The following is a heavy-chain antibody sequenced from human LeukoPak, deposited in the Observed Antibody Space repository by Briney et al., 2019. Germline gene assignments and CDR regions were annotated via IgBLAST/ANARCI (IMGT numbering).Heavy chain of an antibody. V-gene: IGHV4-30-4*08. CDR2: IYYSGST. Sequence: PSQTLSLTCTVSGGSISSGDYYWSWIRQPPGKGLEWIGYIYYSGSTYYNPSLKSRVTISVDTSKNQFSLKLSSVTAADTAVYYCARLETYFDFWSGSNWFDPWGQGTLVTVSS. CDR1: GGSISSGDYY. J-gene: IGHJ5*02. CDR3: ARLETYFDFWSGSNWFDP. D-gene: IGHD3-3*01.